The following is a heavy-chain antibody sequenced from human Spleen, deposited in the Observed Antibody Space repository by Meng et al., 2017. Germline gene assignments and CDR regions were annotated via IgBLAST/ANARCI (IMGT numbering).Heavy chain of an antibody. Sequence: SLKISCAASGFTFDDYAMHWVRQVPGKGLEWVSGISWNSGTIGYADSVKGRFTISRDNAKNSLFLQMNNLRVEDTALYFCAKARSVATTTRGYFDYWGQGTLVTVSS. V-gene: IGHV3-9*01. J-gene: IGHJ4*02. D-gene: IGHD5-12*01. CDR2: ISWNSGTI. CDR1: GFTFDDYA. CDR3: AKARSVATTTRGYFDY.